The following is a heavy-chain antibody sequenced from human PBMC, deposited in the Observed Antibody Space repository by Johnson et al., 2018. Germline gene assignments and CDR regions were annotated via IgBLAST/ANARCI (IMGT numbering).Heavy chain of an antibody. CDR3: ASAPQPGYSSGWGAFDI. CDR1: GFTFSSYG. D-gene: IGHD6-19*01. J-gene: IGHJ3*02. V-gene: IGHV3-30*03. CDR2: ISYDGSNK. Sequence: QVELVESGGGVVQPGRSLRLSCAASGFTFSSYGMHWVRQAPGKGLEWVAVISYDGSNKYYADSVKGRFTFSRDNSKNTLYQQMNSLRAEDKAVYYRASAPQPGYSSGWGAFDIWGQGTMVTVSS.